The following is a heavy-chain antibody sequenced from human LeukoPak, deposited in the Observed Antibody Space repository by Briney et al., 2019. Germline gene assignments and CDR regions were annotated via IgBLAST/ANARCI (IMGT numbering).Heavy chain of an antibody. V-gene: IGHV4-59*01. CDR3: ARDPVYGSGSYYPPLDY. J-gene: IGHJ4*02. Sequence: SETLSLTCTVSGGSISSYYWSWIRQPPGKGLEWIGYIYYSGSTNYNPSLKSRVTISLDTSKNQFSLKLNSVTAADTAVYYCARDPVYGSGSYYPPLDYWGQGTLVTVSS. D-gene: IGHD3-10*01. CDR1: GGSISSYY. CDR2: IYYSGST.